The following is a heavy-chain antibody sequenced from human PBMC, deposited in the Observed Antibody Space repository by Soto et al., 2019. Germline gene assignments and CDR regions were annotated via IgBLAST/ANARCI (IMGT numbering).Heavy chain of an antibody. Sequence: GGSLRLSCAASGFTFSSYGMHWVRQAPGKGLEWVAVISYDGSNKYYADSVKGRFTISRDNSKNTLYLQMNSLRAGDTAVYYCAKEYGASERWFAYYYYYYGMDVWGQGTTVTVSS. J-gene: IGHJ6*02. V-gene: IGHV3-30*18. CDR2: ISYDGSNK. CDR1: GFTFSSYG. CDR3: AKEYGASERWFAYYYYYYGMDV. D-gene: IGHD5-18*01.